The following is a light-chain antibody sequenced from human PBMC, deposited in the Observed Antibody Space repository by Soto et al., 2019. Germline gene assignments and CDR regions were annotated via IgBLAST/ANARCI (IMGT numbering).Light chain of an antibody. J-gene: IGKJ2*01. CDR2: VAS. Sequence: EIGLTQSPGTLSLSPGERATLACRASQSVSSSFLAWYQQKTGQAPRLLIYVASSRATDIPDRFSGSGSGIDFTLTISRLVPEDFAVYYCQQYGSSPLVTFGQGTKLEIK. V-gene: IGKV3-20*01. CDR1: QSVSSSF. CDR3: QQYGSSPLVT.